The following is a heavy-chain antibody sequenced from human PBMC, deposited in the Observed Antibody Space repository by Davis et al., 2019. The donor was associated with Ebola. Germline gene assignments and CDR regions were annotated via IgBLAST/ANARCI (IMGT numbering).Heavy chain of an antibody. D-gene: IGHD3-10*02. J-gene: IGHJ5*02. V-gene: IGHV3-23*01. Sequence: GESLKISCAASGFTFSSYAMSWVRQAPGTGLEWVSGISGSGGSTYYADSVKGRFTISRDNSKNTLYLQMNSLRAEDTAVYYCACSGSYRDWFDPWGQGTLVTVSS. CDR1: GFTFSSYA. CDR3: ACSGSYRDWFDP. CDR2: ISGSGGST.